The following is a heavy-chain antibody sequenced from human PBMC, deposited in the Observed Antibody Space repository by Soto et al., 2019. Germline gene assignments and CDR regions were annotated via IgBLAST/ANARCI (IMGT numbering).Heavy chain of an antibody. V-gene: IGHV3-23*01. Sequence: GGSLRLSCAASGFTFRNYAMSWVRQAPGKGLEWVSGITATGDTTYYADSVKGQFTISRDNAQDTLYLEMNSLRAEDTALFYCVKYPLFYSSSWYPNWFGPWGQGTLVTVSS. CDR3: VKYPLFYSSSWYPNWFGP. D-gene: IGHD6-13*01. CDR1: GFTFRNYA. CDR2: ITATGDTT. J-gene: IGHJ5*02.